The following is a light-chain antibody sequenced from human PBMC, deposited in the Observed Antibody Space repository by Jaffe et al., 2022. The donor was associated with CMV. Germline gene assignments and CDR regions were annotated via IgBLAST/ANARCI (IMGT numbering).Light chain of an antibody. CDR1: SSDVGGYNY. Sequence: QSALTQPASVSGSPGQSITISCTGTSSDVGGYNYVSWYQQHPGKAPKLMIYDVSNRRSGVSNRFSGSKSGNTASLTISGLQAEDEADYYCSSYTSSSIWVFGGGTKLTVL. CDR3: SSYTSSSIWV. CDR2: DVS. V-gene: IGLV2-14*03. J-gene: IGLJ3*02.